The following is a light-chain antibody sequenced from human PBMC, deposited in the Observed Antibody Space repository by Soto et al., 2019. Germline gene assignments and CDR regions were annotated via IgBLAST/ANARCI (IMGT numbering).Light chain of an antibody. CDR3: SSYTSSSTRV. CDR2: EVS. CDR1: SSDVGGYNY. V-gene: IGLV2-14*01. J-gene: IGLJ3*02. Sequence: QSVLTQPASVSGSPGQSITISCTGTSSDVGGYNYVSWYQHHPGKAPKVMIYEVSNRPSGISNRFSGSKAGNTASLTISGLQAEDEADYYCSSYTSSSTRVFGGGTKLTVL.